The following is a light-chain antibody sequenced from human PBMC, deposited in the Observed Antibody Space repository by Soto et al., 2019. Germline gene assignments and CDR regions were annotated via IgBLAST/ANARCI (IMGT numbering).Light chain of an antibody. CDR1: QSVSSSY. V-gene: IGKV3-20*01. CDR3: QQYGSSHFT. Sequence: EIVLTQSPGTLSLSPGERATLSCRASQSVSSSYLAWYQQKPGQAPRLLIYGASSRATGIPDRFSGSGSGTDFTLTISRLEPEDFAVYYCQQYGSSHFTFGTETKVDIK. J-gene: IGKJ3*01. CDR2: GAS.